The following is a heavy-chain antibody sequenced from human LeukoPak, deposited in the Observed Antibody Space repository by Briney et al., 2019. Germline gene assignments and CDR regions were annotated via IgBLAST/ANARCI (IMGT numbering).Heavy chain of an antibody. Sequence: GGSLRLSCAASGLTFSTYWMSWVRQAPGKGLEWVANIRQDGSEKYYVDSVKGRFTISRDNAKNSLYLQMNSLRAEDTAVYYCARGSEGYCSGGGCYYGMDVWGQGTTVTVSS. V-gene: IGHV3-7*01. D-gene: IGHD2-15*01. CDR2: IRQDGSEK. CDR3: ARGSEGYCSGGGCYYGMDV. CDR1: GLTFSTYW. J-gene: IGHJ6*01.